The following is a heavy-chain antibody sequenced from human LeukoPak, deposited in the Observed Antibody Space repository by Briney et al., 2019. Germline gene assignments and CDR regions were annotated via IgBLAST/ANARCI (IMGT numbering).Heavy chain of an antibody. J-gene: IGHJ3*02. CDR3: AREGYCSSTSCRDAFDI. CDR1: GYTFTNYD. Sequence: ASVKVSCKASGYTFTNYDINWVRQASGQGLEWMGWMNPNSGGTNYAQKFQGRVTMTRDTSISTAYMELSRLRSDDTAVYYCAREGYCSSTSCRDAFDIWGQGTMVTVSS. CDR2: MNPNSGGT. V-gene: IGHV1-2*02. D-gene: IGHD2-2*01.